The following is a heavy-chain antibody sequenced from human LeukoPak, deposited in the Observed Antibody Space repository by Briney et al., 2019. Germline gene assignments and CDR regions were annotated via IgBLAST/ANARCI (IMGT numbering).Heavy chain of an antibody. V-gene: IGHV3-23*01. CDR3: AKARAAVVEAAINY. J-gene: IGHJ4*02. Sequence: GGSLRLSCAASGFNFSNYAMTWVRQAPGKGLEWFPTVNSNDRPYYADSVKGRFTISRDNSKNTLYLQMNTLRVEDTALYYCAKARAAVVEAAINYWGQGILVTVSP. D-gene: IGHD2-15*01. CDR2: VNSNDRP. CDR1: GFNFSNYA.